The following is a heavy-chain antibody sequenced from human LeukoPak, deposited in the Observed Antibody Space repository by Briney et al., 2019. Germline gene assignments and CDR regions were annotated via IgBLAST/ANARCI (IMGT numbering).Heavy chain of an antibody. CDR2: ISSSGSTI. Sequence: GGSLRLSCAASGFTFSSYGMNWVRQAPGKGLEWVSYISSSGSTIYYADSVKGRFTISRDNAKNSLYLQMNSLRAEDTAVYYCAKGIAAAGTSWFDPWGQGTLVTVSS. V-gene: IGHV3-48*04. J-gene: IGHJ5*02. D-gene: IGHD6-13*01. CDR3: AKGIAAAGTSWFDP. CDR1: GFTFSSYG.